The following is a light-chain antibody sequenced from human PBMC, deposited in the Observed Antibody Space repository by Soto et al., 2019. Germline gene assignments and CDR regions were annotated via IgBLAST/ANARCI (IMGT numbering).Light chain of an antibody. J-gene: IGKJ5*01. Sequence: IVMTQSPGTLSLSPCGGATLTCRASQRVSNNYLAWDQQKPGQAPRLLIHGASSRATGIPDRFSGSGSGTDFTLTISSLQSEDFAVYYCQQYNNWPLITFGQGTRLEIK. CDR2: GAS. V-gene: IGKV3D-15*01. CDR1: QRVSNN. CDR3: QQYNNWPLIT.